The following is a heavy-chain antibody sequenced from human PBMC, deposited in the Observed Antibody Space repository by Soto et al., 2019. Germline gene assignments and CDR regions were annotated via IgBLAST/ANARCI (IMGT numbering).Heavy chain of an antibody. V-gene: IGHV4-34*01. CDR2: INHSGST. CDR3: ARGRRDILTGYYKKKDYYYYYYMDV. Sequence: SETLSLTCAVYGGSFSGYYWSWIRQPPGKGLEWIGEINHSGSTNYNPSLKSRVTISVDTSKNQFSLKLSSVTAADTAVYYCARGRRDILTGYYKKKDYYYYYYMDVWGKGTTVTVSS. J-gene: IGHJ6*03. D-gene: IGHD3-9*01. CDR1: GGSFSGYY.